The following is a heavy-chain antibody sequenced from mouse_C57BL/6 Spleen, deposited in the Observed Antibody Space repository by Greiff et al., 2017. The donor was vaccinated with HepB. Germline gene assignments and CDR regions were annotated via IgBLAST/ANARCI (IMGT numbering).Heavy chain of an antibody. CDR1: GYTFSSSG. D-gene: IGHD2-10*02. Sequence: VQLQQSGPELVKPGASVKLSCTASGYTFSSSGMTWVQQRPGKGLEWIGRIYHGDGDTNYNGKFKGQDTLTEDKPSSTAYMQLSSLTSEDSAVYFCAREDSIHFDGWGQGTTLTVSS. V-gene: IGHV1-82*01. J-gene: IGHJ2*01. CDR3: AREDSIHFDG. CDR2: IYHGDGDT.